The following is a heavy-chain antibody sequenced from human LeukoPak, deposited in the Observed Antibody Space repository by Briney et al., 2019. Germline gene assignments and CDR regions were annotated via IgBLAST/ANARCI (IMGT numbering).Heavy chain of an antibody. CDR1: GYTFTSYG. CDR2: VSAYADDT. CDR3: ARAGYSSSWYWAY. V-gene: IGHV1-18*01. Sequence: ASVKVSCKASGYTFTSYGISWVRQAPGQGLEWMGWVSAYADDTNYVQKFRGRVTMTTDTSTSTAYMELRSLRSDDTAVYYCARAGYSSSWYWAYWGQGTLVTVSS. D-gene: IGHD6-13*01. J-gene: IGHJ4*02.